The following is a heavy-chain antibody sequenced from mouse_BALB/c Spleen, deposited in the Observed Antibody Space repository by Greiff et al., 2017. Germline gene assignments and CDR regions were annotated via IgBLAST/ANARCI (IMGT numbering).Heavy chain of an antibody. D-gene: IGHD2-3*01. CDR2: INSNGGST. Sequence: EVMLVESGGGLVQPGGSLKLSCAASGFTFSSYGMSWVRQTPDKRLELVATINSNGGSTYYPDSVKGRFTISRDNAKNTLYLQMSSLKSEDTAMYYCARDRPDDGYPFAYWGQGTLVTVSA. CDR3: ARDRPDDGYPFAY. J-gene: IGHJ3*01. CDR1: GFTFSSYG. V-gene: IGHV5-6-3*01.